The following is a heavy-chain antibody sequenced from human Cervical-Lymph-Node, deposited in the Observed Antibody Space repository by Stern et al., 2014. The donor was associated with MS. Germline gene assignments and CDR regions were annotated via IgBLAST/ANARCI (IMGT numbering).Heavy chain of an antibody. J-gene: IGHJ6*02. CDR3: ATHRGRVTYYYGLDV. D-gene: IGHD2-21*02. CDR2: YDHQHGET. Sequence: VQLVESGAEVKKPGASVKVSCKVSGYTLTEMSMHWVRQAHGKGLEWMGGYDHQHGETVYAQKIQGRVTMAEDRSTDTAYMELTSLRSDDTAVYYCATHRGRVTYYYGLDVWGQGTTVTVSS. CDR1: GYTLTEMS. V-gene: IGHV1-24*01.